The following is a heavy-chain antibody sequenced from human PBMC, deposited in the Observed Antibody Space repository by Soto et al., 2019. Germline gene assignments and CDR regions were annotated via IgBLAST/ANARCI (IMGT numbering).Heavy chain of an antibody. CDR1: GGSISSSSYY. J-gene: IGHJ3*02. CDR2: MYYSGST. D-gene: IGHD1-26*01. CDR3: ARGRWEDAFDI. Sequence: QLQLQESGPGLVKPSETLSLTCTVSGGSISSSSYYWGWIRQPPGKGLEWIGSMYYSGSTYYNPSLKTRVKSRVTISVDTSKTQFSLNLSSVTAADTAVYYCARGRWEDAFDIWGQGTMVTVSS. V-gene: IGHV4-39*01.